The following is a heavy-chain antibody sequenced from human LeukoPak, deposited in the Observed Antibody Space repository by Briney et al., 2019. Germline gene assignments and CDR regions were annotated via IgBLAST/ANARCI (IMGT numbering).Heavy chain of an antibody. CDR1: GGSISSSSYY. D-gene: IGHD3-10*01. V-gene: IGHV4-39*01. CDR2: IYYSGST. CDR3: ARHGSGFDY. Sequence: PSETLSLTCTVSGGSISSSSYYWGWIRQPPGKGLEWFGSIYYSGSTYYNPSLKSRVTISVDTSKNQFSLKLSSVTAADTAVYYCARHGSGFDYWGQGTLVTVSS. J-gene: IGHJ4*02.